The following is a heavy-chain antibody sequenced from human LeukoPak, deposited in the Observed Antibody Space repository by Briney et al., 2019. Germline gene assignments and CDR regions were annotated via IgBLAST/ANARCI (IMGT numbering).Heavy chain of an antibody. Sequence: PGGSLRLSCAASGFTFSSYGMHWVRQAPGQGLEWMGWINLNSGGTNYAQKFQGRVTMTRDTSISTAYMELSRLRSDDTAVYYCARGDYGSGSHSSPNHYHMDVWGKGTTVTVAS. CDR1: GFTFSSYG. J-gene: IGHJ6*03. CDR2: INLNSGGT. V-gene: IGHV1-2*02. D-gene: IGHD3-10*01. CDR3: ARGDYGSGSHSSPNHYHMDV.